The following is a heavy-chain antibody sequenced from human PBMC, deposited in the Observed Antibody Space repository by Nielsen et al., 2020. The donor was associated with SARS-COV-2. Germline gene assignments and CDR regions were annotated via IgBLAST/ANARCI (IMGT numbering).Heavy chain of an antibody. V-gene: IGHV3-21*01. CDR2: ISSSSSYI. CDR3: ARDNPFTVWFGELTGRNAMDV. J-gene: IGHJ6*02. CDR1: GFTFSSYS. Sequence: GESLKISCAASGFTFSSYSMNWVRQDQGKGLEWVSSISSSSSYIYYADSVKGRFTISRDNAKNSLYLQMNSLRAEDTAVYYCARDNPFTVWFGELTGRNAMDVWGQGTTVTVSS. D-gene: IGHD3-10*01.